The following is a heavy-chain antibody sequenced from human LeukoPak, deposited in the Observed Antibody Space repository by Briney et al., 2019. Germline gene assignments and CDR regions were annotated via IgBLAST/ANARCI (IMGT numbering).Heavy chain of an antibody. D-gene: IGHD5-18*01. Sequence: KPSETLSLTCTVSGGSISSNNYYWGWLRQPPGKRLEWIGSIYYTGSTYYNPSLKSRVTISADTSKNQFSLKLKSVTAADAAVYYCSSHGPAVHTSRYFDYWGQGTLVTVSS. J-gene: IGHJ4*02. CDR1: GGSISSNNYY. V-gene: IGHV4-39*01. CDR3: SSHGPAVHTSRYFDY. CDR2: IYYTGST.